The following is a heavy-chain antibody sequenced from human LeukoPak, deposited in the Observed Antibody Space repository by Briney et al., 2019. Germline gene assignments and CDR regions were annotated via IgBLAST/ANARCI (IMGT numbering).Heavy chain of an antibody. V-gene: IGHV1-2*02. J-gene: IGHJ4*02. CDR3: ARDTYGGNWSLGY. D-gene: IGHD4-23*01. CDR2: VNPNSGGT. CDR1: GYTFTSYY. Sequence: ASVKVSCKASGYTFTSYYIHWVRQAPGQGLEWMGWVNPNSGGTKYAQKFQGRVSMTSDTSISTAYMELSRLTSDDTAVYYCARDTYGGNWSLGYWGQGTLVTVSS.